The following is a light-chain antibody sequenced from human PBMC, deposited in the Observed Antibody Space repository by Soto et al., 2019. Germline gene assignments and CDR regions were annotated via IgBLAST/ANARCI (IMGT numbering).Light chain of an antibody. CDR3: QQRSNWA. V-gene: IGKV3-11*01. J-gene: IGKJ5*01. Sequence: EVALTQSPSTLSVSPGERVTLSCRARQSVGSNLAWYQQKPGQAPRLLIYDASSRATDIPARFSGSGSGTDFTLTISSLEPEDFAVYYCQQRSNWAFGQGTLLEIK. CDR1: QSVGSN. CDR2: DAS.